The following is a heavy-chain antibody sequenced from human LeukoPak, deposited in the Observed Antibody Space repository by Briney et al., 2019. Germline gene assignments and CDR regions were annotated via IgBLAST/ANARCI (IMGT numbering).Heavy chain of an antibody. J-gene: IGHJ5*02. CDR2: IRYDGSNK. CDR3: ARDSTGIIAVAGTGVDP. V-gene: IGHV3-30*02. Sequence: PGGSLSLSCAASGFTFSSYGMHWVRQAPGKGLEWVAFIRYDGSNKYYADSVKGRFTISRDNSKNTLYLQMNSLRAEDTAVYYCARDSTGIIAVAGTGVDPWGQGTLVTVSS. CDR1: GFTFSSYG. D-gene: IGHD6-19*01.